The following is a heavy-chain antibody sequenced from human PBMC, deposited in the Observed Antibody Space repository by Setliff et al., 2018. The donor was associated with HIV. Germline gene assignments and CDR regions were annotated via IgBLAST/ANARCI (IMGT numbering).Heavy chain of an antibody. Sequence: SGGSLRLSCAASGFNFKDFSMHSVRQRPGKGLDWVSGISWNSDSIAYADSVRGRFTISRYNAKNSLYLQMNSLRPEDTAFYYCVKGYDVLTANPDSWGQGT. CDR2: ISWNSDSI. V-gene: IGHV3-9*01. J-gene: IGHJ4*02. CDR3: VKGYDVLTANPDS. CDR1: GFNFKDFS. D-gene: IGHD3-9*01.